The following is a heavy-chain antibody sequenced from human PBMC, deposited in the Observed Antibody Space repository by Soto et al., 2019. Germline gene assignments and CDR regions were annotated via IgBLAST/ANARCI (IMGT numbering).Heavy chain of an antibody. D-gene: IGHD6-25*01. CDR1: GGTFSSYA. J-gene: IGHJ2*01. Sequence: QVQLVQSGAEVKKPGSSVKVSCKASGGTFSSYAISWVRQAPGQGLEWMGGISPIFGTANYAQKFPGRVTITAAESTRTAYMELSSLRSEDTAVYYCARDRIAAETQYYWYFDLWGRGTLVTVSS. CDR3: ARDRIAAETQYYWYFDL. CDR2: ISPIFGTA. V-gene: IGHV1-69*01.